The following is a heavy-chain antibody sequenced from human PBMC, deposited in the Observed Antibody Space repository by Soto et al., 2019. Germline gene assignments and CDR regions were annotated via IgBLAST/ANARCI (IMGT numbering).Heavy chain of an antibody. CDR1: GFTFSSYA. J-gene: IGHJ5*02. CDR3: AKTPVDCSGGSCYPGSWFDP. CDR2: ISGSGGST. Sequence: GGSLRLSCAASGFTFSSYAMSWVRQAPGKGLEWVSAISGSGGSTYYADSVKGRFTISRDNSKNTLYLQMNSLRAEDTAVYYCAKTPVDCSGGSCYPGSWFDPWGQGTLVTVSS. D-gene: IGHD2-15*01. V-gene: IGHV3-23*01.